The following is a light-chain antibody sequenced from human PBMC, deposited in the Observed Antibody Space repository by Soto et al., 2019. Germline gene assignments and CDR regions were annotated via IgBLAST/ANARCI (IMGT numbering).Light chain of an antibody. Sequence: QSVLTQPPSVSGTPGQRVTISASGSSSNIGSNTVSWYQQLPGTAPKLLIYDNDERPSGVPHRFSGSKSATSASLAISGLQSEDEGDYYCATWDDSRNADVFGPGTKVTVL. CDR2: DND. J-gene: IGLJ1*01. CDR1: SSNIGSNT. V-gene: IGLV1-44*01. CDR3: ATWDDSRNADV.